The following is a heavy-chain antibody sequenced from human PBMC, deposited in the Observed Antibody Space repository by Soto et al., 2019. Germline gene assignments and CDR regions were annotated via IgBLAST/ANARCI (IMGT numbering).Heavy chain of an antibody. J-gene: IGHJ4*02. CDR1: GGSISSHY. CDR3: ASGYYYFDY. V-gene: IGHV4-59*11. CDR2: IYYSGST. Sequence: PSETLSLTCTVSGGSISSHYWSWMRQPPGKGLEWIAYIYYSGSTKYNPSLKSRVTLSIDMSKNQFSLRLSSVTAADTAVYYCASGYYYFDYWGQGTLVTVSS. D-gene: IGHD2-2*03.